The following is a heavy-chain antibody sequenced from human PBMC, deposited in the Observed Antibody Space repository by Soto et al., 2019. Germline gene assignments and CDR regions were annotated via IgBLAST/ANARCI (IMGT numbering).Heavy chain of an antibody. CDR3: AKKHICCLDN. CDR1: GESFSRHS. D-gene: IGHD2-21*01. Sequence: SETLSLTCRVYGESFSRHSWTWVRLPPHKGLEWIGEITYYGSTVYSQSLKSRVTISIDTSKNQFSLKLTSATAAATAVYYCAKKHICCLDNLGQGVLVTVST. V-gene: IGHV4-34*01. CDR2: ITYYGST. J-gene: IGHJ4*02.